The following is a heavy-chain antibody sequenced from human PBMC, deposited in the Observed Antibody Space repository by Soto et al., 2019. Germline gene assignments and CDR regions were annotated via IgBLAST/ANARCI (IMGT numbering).Heavy chain of an antibody. V-gene: IGHV4-39*01. CDR3: ARLDGYSSSWYPY. Sequence: QLQLQESGPGLVKPSETLSLTCTVSGGSISSSSYYWGWIRQPPGKGLEWIGSIYYSGSTYYNPSLKSRVTISVDTSKNQFSLKLSSVTAADTAVYYCARLDGYSSSWYPYWGQGTLVTVSS. D-gene: IGHD6-13*01. J-gene: IGHJ4*02. CDR1: GGSISSSSYY. CDR2: IYYSGST.